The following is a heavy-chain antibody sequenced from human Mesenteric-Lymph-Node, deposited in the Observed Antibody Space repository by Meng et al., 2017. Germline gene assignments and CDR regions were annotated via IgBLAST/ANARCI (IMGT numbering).Heavy chain of an antibody. CDR1: GGSISRYY. J-gene: IGHJ5*02. CDR3: SRVLGDMASYDFWSGDYSAGWFDP. Sequence: SETLSLTCTVSGGSISRYYWSWIRQPPGKGLEWIGYIYYSGSTNYNPSLKSRVTISVDTSKNQHSLKLSSVTAADTAVYYCSRVLGDMASYDFWSGDYSAGWFDPWGQGTLVTVSS. CDR2: IYYSGST. D-gene: IGHD3-3*01. V-gene: IGHV4-59*01.